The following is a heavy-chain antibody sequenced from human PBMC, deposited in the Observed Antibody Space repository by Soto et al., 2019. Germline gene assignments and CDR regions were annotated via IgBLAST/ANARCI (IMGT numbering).Heavy chain of an antibody. V-gene: IGHV4-59*12. CDR2: SYYSGST. CDR1: GGSISSYY. CDR3: ASFYCSGGTCYFDY. J-gene: IGHJ4*02. D-gene: IGHD2-15*01. Sequence: PSETLSLTCTVSGGSISSYYWSWIRQPPGKGLEWIGYSYYSGSTNYNPSLKSRVTISVDTSKNQFSLKLSSVTAADTAIFYCASFYCSGGTCYFDYWGQGTLVTVSS.